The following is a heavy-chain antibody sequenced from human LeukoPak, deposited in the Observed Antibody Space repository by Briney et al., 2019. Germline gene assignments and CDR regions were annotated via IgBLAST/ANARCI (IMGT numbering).Heavy chain of an antibody. CDR3: ARVFDS. V-gene: IGHV4-39*07. CDR2: IFYTGKT. J-gene: IGHJ4*02. CDR1: GGVVSTSDYY. Sequence: TSSETLSLTCTVSGGVVSTSDYYWGWIRQSPGKGLEWIGDIFYTGKTNYNPSLKSRATISLDTSKNQFSLRLTSVTAADTAVYFCARVFDSWGQGKLVTVSS.